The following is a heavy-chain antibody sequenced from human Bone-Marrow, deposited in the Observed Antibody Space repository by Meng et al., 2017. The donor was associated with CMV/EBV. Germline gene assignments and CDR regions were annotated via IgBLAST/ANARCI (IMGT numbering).Heavy chain of an antibody. J-gene: IGHJ4*02. Sequence: SETLSLTCTVSGGSISSYYWSWIRQPPGKGLEWIGYIYYSGSTNYNPSLKSRVTISVDTSKNQFSLKLSSVTAADTAVYYCARAPARTRGYYFDYWGRGTLVTVSS. D-gene: IGHD1-7*01. CDR2: IYYSGST. CDR3: ARAPARTRGYYFDY. V-gene: IGHV4-59*12. CDR1: GGSISSYY.